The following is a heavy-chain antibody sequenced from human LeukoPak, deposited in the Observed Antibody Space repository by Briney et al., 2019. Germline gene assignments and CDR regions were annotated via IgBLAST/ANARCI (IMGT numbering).Heavy chain of an antibody. V-gene: IGHV1-18*01. CDR1: GYTFTSYG. D-gene: IGHD6-13*01. CDR3: ARPTYSSSWYYFDY. CDR2: ISAYNGNT. J-gene: IGHJ4*02. Sequence: GASVKVPCKASGYTFTSYGISWVRQAPGQGLEWMGWISAYNGNTNYAQKLQGRVTMTTDTSTSTAYMELRSLRSDDTAVYYCARPTYSSSWYYFDYWGQGTLVTVSS.